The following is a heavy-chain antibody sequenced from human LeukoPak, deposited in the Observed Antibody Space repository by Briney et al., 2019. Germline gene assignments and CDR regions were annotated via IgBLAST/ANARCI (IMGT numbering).Heavy chain of an antibody. CDR2: ISAYNGNT. V-gene: IGHV1-18*01. CDR3: ARDHGSPYSSGWYIGYNWFDP. Sequence: ASVKVSCKASGYTFTSYGISWVRQAPGQGLEWMGWISAYNGNTNYAQKLQGRVTMTTDTSTNTAYMELRSLRSDDTAVYYCARDHGSPYSSGWYIGYNWFDPWGQGTLVTVSS. J-gene: IGHJ5*02. CDR1: GYTFTSYG. D-gene: IGHD6-19*01.